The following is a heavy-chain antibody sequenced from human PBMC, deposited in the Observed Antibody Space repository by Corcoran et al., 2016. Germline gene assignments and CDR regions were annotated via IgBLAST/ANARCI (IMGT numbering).Heavy chain of an antibody. CDR3: ARLGGSPPEDY. D-gene: IGHD1-26*01. J-gene: IGHJ4*02. CDR2: INNSGST. Sequence: QVQVQQWGAGLLKPSETLSLTCAVYGGSFSGYYWSWIRQPPGKGLEWIGEINNSGSTNYNPSLKSRVTISVDTSKNQFSLKLSSVTAADTAVYYCARLGGSPPEDYWGQGTLVTVSS. CDR1: GGSFSGYY. V-gene: IGHV4-34*01.